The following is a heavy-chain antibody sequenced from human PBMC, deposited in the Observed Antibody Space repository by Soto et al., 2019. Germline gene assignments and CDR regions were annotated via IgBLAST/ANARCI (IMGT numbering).Heavy chain of an antibody. V-gene: IGHV3-23*01. D-gene: IGHD1-26*01. CDR3: ARTYSGSYWGLFDY. Sequence: EVQVLESGGGLVQPGGSLRLSCAASGFTFSSYAMSWVRQAPGKGLECVSGITGSGGSTSYAASVKGRFTISRDNSKNTLYLQMNSLRADDTAVYFCARTYSGSYWGLFDYWGQGTLVTVSS. CDR1: GFTFSSYA. J-gene: IGHJ4*02. CDR2: ITGSGGST.